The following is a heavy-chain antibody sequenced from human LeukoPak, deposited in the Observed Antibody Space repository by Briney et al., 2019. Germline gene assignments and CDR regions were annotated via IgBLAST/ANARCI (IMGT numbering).Heavy chain of an antibody. Sequence: SETLSLTCTVSGGSISTYYWNWIRQPPGKGLEWIGYIYYSGGTNYNPSLKSRVTISVDTSKNQFSLKLNSVTAADTAAYYCARSGGYSSSWSLWGQGTLVSVSS. CDR2: IYYSGGT. V-gene: IGHV4-59*01. J-gene: IGHJ4*02. CDR1: GGSISTYY. CDR3: ARSGGYSSSWSL. D-gene: IGHD6-13*01.